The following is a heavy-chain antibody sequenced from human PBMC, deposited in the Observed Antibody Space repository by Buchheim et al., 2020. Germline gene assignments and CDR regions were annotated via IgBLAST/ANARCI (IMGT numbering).Heavy chain of an antibody. Sequence: QVQLQESGPGLVRPSETLSLTCTVSGGSINNYYWSWIRQPPGKGLEWIGYISYSGSTSYNPSLKSRVTISVDTSKNQFSLKLTSVTAADTAVYYCARVGDIVVGEVDYWGQGTL. J-gene: IGHJ4*02. CDR1: GGSINNYY. CDR3: ARVGDIVVGEVDY. D-gene: IGHD2-2*01. CDR2: ISYSGST. V-gene: IGHV4-59*01.